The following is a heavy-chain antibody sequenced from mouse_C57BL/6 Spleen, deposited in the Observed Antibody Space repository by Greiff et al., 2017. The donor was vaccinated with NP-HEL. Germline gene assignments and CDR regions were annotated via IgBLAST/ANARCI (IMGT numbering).Heavy chain of an antibody. CDR1: GYTFTDYN. CDR2: INPNNGGT. J-gene: IGHJ4*01. Sequence: VQLQESGPELVKPGASVKIPCKASGYTFTDYNMDWVKQSHGKSLEWIGDINPNNGGTIYNQKFKGKATLTVDKSSSTAYMELRSLPSEDTAGYYCTRLGTTVVKDAMDYWGQGTSVTVSS. D-gene: IGHD1-1*01. CDR3: TRLGTTVVKDAMDY. V-gene: IGHV1-18*01.